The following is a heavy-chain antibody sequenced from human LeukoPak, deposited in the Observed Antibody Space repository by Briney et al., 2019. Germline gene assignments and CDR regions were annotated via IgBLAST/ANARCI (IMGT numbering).Heavy chain of an antibody. CDR3: AKGRVRQLDPFDY. CDR2: ISGSGDST. Sequence: GGSLRPSCAASGFTFSSFGMSWVRQAPGKGLEWVSGISGSGDSTYYADSVKGRFTISRDNSKNTLYLQMNSLRAEDTAVYYCAKGRVRQLDPFDYWGQGTLVTVSS. V-gene: IGHV3-23*01. J-gene: IGHJ4*02. CDR1: GFTFSSFG. D-gene: IGHD6-6*01.